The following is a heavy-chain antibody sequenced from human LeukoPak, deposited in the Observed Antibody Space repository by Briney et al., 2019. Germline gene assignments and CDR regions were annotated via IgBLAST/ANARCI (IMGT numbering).Heavy chain of an antibody. CDR2: ISGSGGST. CDR1: GFTFSSYA. D-gene: IGHD6-13*01. V-gene: IGHV3-23*01. Sequence: GGSLRLPCAASGFTFSSYAMSWVRQAPGKGLEWVSAISGSGGSTYYADSVKGRFTISRDNSKNTLYLQMNSLRAEDTAVYYCAKDSSMYSSSWYDYYGMDVWGQGTTVTVSS. J-gene: IGHJ6*02. CDR3: AKDSSMYSSSWYDYYGMDV.